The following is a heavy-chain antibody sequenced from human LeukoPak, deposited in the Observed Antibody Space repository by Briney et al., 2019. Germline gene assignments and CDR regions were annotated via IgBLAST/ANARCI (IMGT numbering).Heavy chain of an antibody. V-gene: IGHV1-69*13. CDR2: IIPIFGTA. J-gene: IGHJ4*02. D-gene: IGHD4-17*01. Sequence: GASVKVSCKASGGTFSSYAISWVRQAPGRGLEWMGGIIPIFGTANYAQKFQGRVTITADESTSTAYMELSSLRSEDTAVYYCARGPYGDYDDYWGQGTLVTVSS. CDR1: GGTFSSYA. CDR3: ARGPYGDYDDY.